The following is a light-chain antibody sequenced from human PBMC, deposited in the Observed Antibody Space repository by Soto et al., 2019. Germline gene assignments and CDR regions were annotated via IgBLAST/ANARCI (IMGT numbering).Light chain of an antibody. Sequence: QSVLTQPPSVSGAPGQRVTISCTGSSSNIGAGYDVHWYQQLPGTAPKLLIYGNSNRPSGVPDRFSGSKSGTSASLAITGLQADDEADYYCQSYDSSLSGFYVFGTGTKLTAL. CDR1: SSNIGAGYD. CDR2: GNS. CDR3: QSYDSSLSGFYV. J-gene: IGLJ1*01. V-gene: IGLV1-40*01.